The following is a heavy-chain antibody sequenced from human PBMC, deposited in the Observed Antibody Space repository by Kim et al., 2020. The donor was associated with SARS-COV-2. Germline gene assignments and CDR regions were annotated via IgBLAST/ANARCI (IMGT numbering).Heavy chain of an antibody. Sequence: SETLSLTCAVYGGSFSGYYWSWIRKPPGKGLEWIGEINHSGSTNYNPSLKSRVTISVDTSKNQFSLKLSSVTAADTAVYYCARGRLITIFGVVIEYYGMDVWGQETTVTVSS. J-gene: IGHJ6*02. V-gene: IGHV4-34*01. CDR2: INHSGST. CDR3: ARGRLITIFGVVIEYYGMDV. CDR1: GGSFSGYY. D-gene: IGHD3-3*01.